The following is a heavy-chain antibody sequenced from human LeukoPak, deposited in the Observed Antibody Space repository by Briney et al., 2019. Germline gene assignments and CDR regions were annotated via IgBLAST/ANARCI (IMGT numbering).Heavy chain of an antibody. Sequence: GESLKISCQGSGFSFTSYWIGWVRQMPGQGLEWMGIIYPSDSDTRYSPSFQGQVTISVDKSISTAYLQWSSLKASDTAMYYCARQDGPYYYGMDVWGQGTTVTVSS. CDR1: GFSFTSYW. D-gene: IGHD5-24*01. V-gene: IGHV5-51*01. J-gene: IGHJ6*02. CDR3: ARQDGPYYYGMDV. CDR2: IYPSDSDT.